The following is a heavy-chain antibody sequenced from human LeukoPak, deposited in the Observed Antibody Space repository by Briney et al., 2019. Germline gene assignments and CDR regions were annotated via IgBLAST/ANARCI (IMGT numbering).Heavy chain of an antibody. CDR3: ASGRHDFLH. D-gene: IGHD3/OR15-3a*01. Sequence: GGSLRLSCAASGFVFSTYWMTWVRQAPGKGLEWVANINLDGTEEHYVDSSLKGRFTISRDNAKNSLYLQMTSLRVEDTAVYYCASGRHDFLHWGQGTLVTVSS. J-gene: IGHJ4*02. V-gene: IGHV3-7*01. CDR2: INLDGTEE. CDR1: GFVFSTYW.